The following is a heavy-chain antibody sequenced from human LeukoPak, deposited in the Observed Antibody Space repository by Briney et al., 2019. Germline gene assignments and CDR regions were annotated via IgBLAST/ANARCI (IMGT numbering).Heavy chain of an antibody. CDR1: GFTFSSYA. Sequence: PGGSLRLSCAASGFTFSSYAMSWVRQAPGKGLEWVSAISGSGGSTYYADSVKGRFTISRDNSKNTLYLQMNSLRAEDTAVYYCSVCSSTLFYYYYMDVWGKGTTVTVSS. J-gene: IGHJ6*03. CDR2: ISGSGGST. D-gene: IGHD2-2*01. CDR3: SVCSSTLFYYYYMDV. V-gene: IGHV3-23*01.